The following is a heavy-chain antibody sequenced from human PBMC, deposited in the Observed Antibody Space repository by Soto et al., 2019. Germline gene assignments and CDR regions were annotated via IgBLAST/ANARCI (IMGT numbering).Heavy chain of an antibody. V-gene: IGHV3-23*01. CDR3: AKATTNGGWFNPFDS. CDR1: GFSFANYA. D-gene: IGHD6-19*01. Sequence: LRLSCAASGFSFANYAMNWVRQAPGKGLEWVSGLSGSGTSTYYADSVKGRFTISRDNSRDTLFLQMNSLTADDTAVYYCAKATTNGGWFNPFDSWGQGALVTVSS. J-gene: IGHJ4*02. CDR2: LSGSGTST.